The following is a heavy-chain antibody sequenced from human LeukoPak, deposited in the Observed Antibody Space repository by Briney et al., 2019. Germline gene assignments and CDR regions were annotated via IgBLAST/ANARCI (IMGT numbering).Heavy chain of an antibody. J-gene: IGHJ6*02. CDR2: IYIGGIT. CDR3: ARRHQMVTIQAGYYYYGMDV. D-gene: IGHD5-24*01. CDR1: GFTVSSSY. Sequence: PGGSLRLSCAASGFTVSSSYMSCVRQAPRKGLEWVSVIYIGGITYYATSVKGRFTISRDNVKNTLYIQMNSLRAEDTAVYHCARRHQMVTIQAGYYYYGMDVWGQGTTVTVSS. V-gene: IGHV3-66*04.